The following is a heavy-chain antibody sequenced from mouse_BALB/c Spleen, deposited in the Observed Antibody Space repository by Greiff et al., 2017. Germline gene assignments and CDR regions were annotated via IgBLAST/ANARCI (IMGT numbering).Heavy chain of an antibody. CDR1: GFSLSTSGMG. V-gene: IGHV8-12*01. D-gene: IGHD4-1*01. Sequence: VKLMESGPGILKSSQTLSLTCSFSGFSLSTSGMGVGWIRQPSGKGLEWLAHIWWDDDKYYNPSLKSQLTISKDTSRNQVFLKITSVDTADTATYYCARRAGPTYYAMDYWGQGTSVTVSS. J-gene: IGHJ4*01. CDR2: IWWDDDK. CDR3: ARRAGPTYYAMDY.